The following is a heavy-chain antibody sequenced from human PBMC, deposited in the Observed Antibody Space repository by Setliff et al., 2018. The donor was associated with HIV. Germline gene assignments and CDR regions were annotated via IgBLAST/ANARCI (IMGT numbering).Heavy chain of an antibody. D-gene: IGHD6-19*01. V-gene: IGHV1-8*02. CDR2: MNPNSGNT. CDR3: AKEIRAMGSDWHRVYNYYGMDV. CDR1: GYTFTSYD. Sequence: ASVKVSCKASGYTFTSYDINWVRQATGQGLEWMGWMNPNSGNTGYAQKLQGRVTMTRNTSISTAYMELSSLRSEDTAVYYCAKEIRAMGSDWHRVYNYYGMDVWGQGTTVTVSS. J-gene: IGHJ6*02.